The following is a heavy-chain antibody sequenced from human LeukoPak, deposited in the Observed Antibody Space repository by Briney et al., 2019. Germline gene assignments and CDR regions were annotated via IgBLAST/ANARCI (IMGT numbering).Heavy chain of an antibody. CDR1: GGSVSSGSYY. D-gene: IGHD4-11*01. V-gene: IGHV4-61*01. J-gene: IGHJ2*01. Sequence: ASETLSLTCTVSGGSVSSGSYYWSWIRQPPGKGLEWIGYIYYSGSTNYNPSLKSRVTISVDTSKNQFSLKLSSVTAADTAAYYCAREHSYWYFDLWGRGTLVTVSS. CDR3: AREHSYWYFDL. CDR2: IYYSGST.